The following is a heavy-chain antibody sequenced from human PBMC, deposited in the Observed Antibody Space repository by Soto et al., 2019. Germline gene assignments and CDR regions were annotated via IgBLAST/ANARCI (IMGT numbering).Heavy chain of an antibody. V-gene: IGHV1-8*01. Sequence: QVQLVQSGAEVKKPGASVKVSCKASGYTFTSYDINWVRQATGQGREWMGWMNPNSGNTGYAQKFQGRVTMTRNTSISTAYMALSSLRSDDTAVYYCARELYSTVRFDPWGQGTLVTVSS. J-gene: IGHJ5*02. CDR1: GYTFTSYD. D-gene: IGHD6-13*01. CDR2: MNPNSGNT. CDR3: ARELYSTVRFDP.